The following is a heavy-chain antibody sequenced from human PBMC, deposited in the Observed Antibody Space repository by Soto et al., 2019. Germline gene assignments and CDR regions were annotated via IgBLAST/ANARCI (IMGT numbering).Heavy chain of an antibody. CDR2: IYYSGST. J-gene: IGHJ4*02. D-gene: IGHD3-16*01. V-gene: IGHV4-59*08. Sequence: PSETLSLTCTVSGGSISSYYWSWIRQPPGKGLEWIGYIYYSGSTNYNPSLKSRVTISVDTSKKQFSLKLTSVTAANTAIYYCARHGGEGIVITLGEVIPRVAFDSWGQGTVVTVSS. CDR3: ARHGGEGIVITLGEVIPRVAFDS. CDR1: GGSISSYY.